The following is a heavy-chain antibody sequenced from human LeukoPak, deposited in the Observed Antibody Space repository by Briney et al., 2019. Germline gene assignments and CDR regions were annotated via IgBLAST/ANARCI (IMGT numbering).Heavy chain of an antibody. J-gene: IGHJ1*01. Sequence: GGALRLSCAASGFAFSGFGMHWVRQAPGKGLEGVAGISSDGNDKHYADSVKGRFIVSRDDSETTLDLQMNSLRAEDTAVYYCANEGGSSGRNGFFRYWGQGTLVIVSS. CDR2: ISSDGNDK. CDR1: GFAFSGFG. D-gene: IGHD6-19*01. V-gene: IGHV3-30-3*02. CDR3: ANEGGSSGRNGFFRY.